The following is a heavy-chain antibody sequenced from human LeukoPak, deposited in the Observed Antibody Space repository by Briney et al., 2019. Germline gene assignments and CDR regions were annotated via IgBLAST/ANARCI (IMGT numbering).Heavy chain of an antibody. D-gene: IGHD2-15*01. J-gene: IGHJ4*02. CDR2: INPNGGGT. CDR3: AREDSCSGGSCYSESEIIPSDY. CDR1: GYTFTGYY. V-gene: IGHV1-2*02. Sequence: ASVKVSCKASGYTFTGYYMHWVRQAPGQGLEWMGWINPNGGGTNYAQKFQGRVTMTRDTSISTAYMELSRLRSDDTAVYYCAREDSCSGGSCYSESEIIPSDYWGQGTLVTVSS.